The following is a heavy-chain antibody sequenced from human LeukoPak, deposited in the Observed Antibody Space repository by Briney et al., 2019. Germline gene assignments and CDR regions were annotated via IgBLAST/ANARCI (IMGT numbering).Heavy chain of an antibody. V-gene: IGHV3-48*03. CDR2: ISSSGSTI. J-gene: IGHJ3*02. CDR3: ARDPGYYDFWSGWHAFDI. CDR1: GFTFSSYE. Sequence: GGSLRLSCAASGFTFSSYEMNWVRQAPGKWLEWVSYISSSGSTIYYADSVKGRFTISRDNAKNSLYLQMNSLRAEDTAVYYCARDPGYYDFWSGWHAFDIWGRGTMVTVSS. D-gene: IGHD3-3*01.